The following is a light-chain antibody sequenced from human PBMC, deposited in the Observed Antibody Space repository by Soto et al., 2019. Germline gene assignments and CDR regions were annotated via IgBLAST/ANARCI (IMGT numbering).Light chain of an antibody. J-gene: IGLJ3*02. CDR3: SSYTSRV. CDR2: EVS. CDR1: SSDVGGYNY. V-gene: IGLV2-14*01. Sequence: QAVVTQPASVSGSPGQSITISCTGTSSDVGGYNYVSWYQQHPGKAPKLMIYEVSNRPSGVSNRFSGSKSGNTASLTISGLQAEDEADYYCSSYTSRVFGGGTKLTVL.